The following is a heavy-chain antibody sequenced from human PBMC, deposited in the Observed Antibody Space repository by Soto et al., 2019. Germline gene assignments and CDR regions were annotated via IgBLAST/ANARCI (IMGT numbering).Heavy chain of an antibody. J-gene: IGHJ4*02. CDR1: GFTFSSYA. Sequence: GGSLRLSCAASGFTFSSYAMHWVRQAPGKGLEWVAVISYDGSNKYYADSVKGRFTISRDNSKNTLYLQMNSLRTEDTAVYYCARALDFWSDYFAYWGQRSPVTVSS. V-gene: IGHV3-30-3*01. D-gene: IGHD3-3*01. CDR3: ARALDFWSDYFAY. CDR2: ISYDGSNK.